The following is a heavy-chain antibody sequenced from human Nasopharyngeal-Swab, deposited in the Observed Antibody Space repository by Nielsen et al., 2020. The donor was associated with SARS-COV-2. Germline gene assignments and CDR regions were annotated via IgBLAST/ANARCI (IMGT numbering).Heavy chain of an antibody. CDR3: AREGSGWYTYYFDY. J-gene: IGHJ4*02. CDR2: INPNSGGT. V-gene: IGHV1-2*06. Sequence: ASVKVSCKASGYTFTGYYMHWVRQAPGQGLEWMGRINPNSGGTNYAQRFQGRVTMTRDTSIGTAYMELSRLRSDDTAVYYCAREGSGWYTYYFDYWGQGTLVTVSS. D-gene: IGHD6-19*01. CDR1: GYTFTGYY.